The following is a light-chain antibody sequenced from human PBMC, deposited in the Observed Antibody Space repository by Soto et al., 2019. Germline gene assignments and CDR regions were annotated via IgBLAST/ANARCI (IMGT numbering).Light chain of an antibody. CDR1: LSVSSD. CDR3: QQRSNWIT. V-gene: IGKV3D-20*02. J-gene: IGKJ5*01. CDR2: GAS. Sequence: EIVMTQSPATLSLSPGERATLSCRASLSVSSDLAWYRQKPGQAPRLLIYGASRRATGIPDRFSGSGSGTDFTLTISRLEPEDFAVYYCQQRSNWITFGQGTRLEIK.